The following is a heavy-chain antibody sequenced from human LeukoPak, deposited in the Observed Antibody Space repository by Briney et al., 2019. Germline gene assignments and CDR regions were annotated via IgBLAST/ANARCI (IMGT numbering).Heavy chain of an antibody. J-gene: IGHJ3*02. D-gene: IGHD3-10*01. CDR1: GYTFTSYY. CDR2: INPRGGST. CDR3: ARVRRFGELLLGYDAFDI. Sequence: ASVKVSCKASGYTFTSYYIHWVRQAPGQGLEWMGIINPRGGSTSYAQKFQGRVTMTRDTSTNTVYMDLSSLRSEDTAVYYCARVRRFGELLLGYDAFDIWGQGTMVTVSS. V-gene: IGHV1-46*01.